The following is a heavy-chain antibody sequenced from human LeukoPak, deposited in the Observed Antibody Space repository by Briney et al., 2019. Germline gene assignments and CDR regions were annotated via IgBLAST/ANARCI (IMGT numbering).Heavy chain of an antibody. CDR3: ARLSGEIIVVGAGIDS. V-gene: IGHV4-39*07. D-gene: IGHD2-15*01. CDR1: GGSISGSNYY. Sequence: SETLSPTCTVSGGSISGSNYYWGWIRQAPGKGLEWIGSIHYNGQAYYNPSRASRVTISVDTSRNQFSLKLVSVTAADTAVYYCARLSGEIIVVGAGIDSWGQGTLVLVSS. J-gene: IGHJ4*02. CDR2: IHYNGQA.